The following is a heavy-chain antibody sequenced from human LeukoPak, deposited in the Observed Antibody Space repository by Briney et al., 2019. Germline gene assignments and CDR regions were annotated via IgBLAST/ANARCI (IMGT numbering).Heavy chain of an antibody. CDR1: GYSISSGYY. CDR3: ASLTVTTLKYDS. Sequence: PSETLSLTCTVSGYSISSGYYWGWIRQPPGKGLEWIGYIYYTGGTNYNPSLKSRVTISVDTSKNQFSLKLSSVTAADTAVYYCASLTVTTLKYDSWGQGTLVTVSS. V-gene: IGHV4-61*01. CDR2: IYYTGGT. J-gene: IGHJ4*02. D-gene: IGHD4-17*01.